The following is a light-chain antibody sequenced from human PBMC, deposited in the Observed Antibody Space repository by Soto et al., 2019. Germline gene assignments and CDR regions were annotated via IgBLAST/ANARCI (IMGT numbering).Light chain of an antibody. CDR3: ALYLGSGIWV. J-gene: IGLJ3*02. V-gene: IGLV8-61*01. CDR2: SSN. CDR1: SGSVSTNYY. Sequence: QAVVTQEPSFSVSPGGTVTLTCGLSSGSVSTNYYPSWYQQTPGQAPRTLMHSSNTPSSGVPDRFSGSILGNKAALTITGAQAEDEADYYCALYLGSGIWVFGGGTKLTVL.